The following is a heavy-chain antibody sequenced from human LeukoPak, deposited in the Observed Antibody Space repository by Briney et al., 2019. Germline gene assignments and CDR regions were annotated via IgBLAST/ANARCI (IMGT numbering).Heavy chain of an antibody. CDR3: ATDGASRDYYYYYMDV. D-gene: IGHD3-16*01. CDR1: GYTPTELS. V-gene: IGHV1-24*01. CDR2: FDPEDGET. J-gene: IGHJ6*03. Sequence: ASVKVSCKVSGYTPTELSMHWVRQAPGKGLEWMGGFDPEDGETIYAQKFQGRVTMTEDTSTDTAYMELSSLRSEDTAVYYCATDGASRDYYYYYMDVWGKGTTVTVSS.